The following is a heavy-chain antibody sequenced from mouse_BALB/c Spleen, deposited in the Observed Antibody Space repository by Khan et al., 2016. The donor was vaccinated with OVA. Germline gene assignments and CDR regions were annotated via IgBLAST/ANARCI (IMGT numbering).Heavy chain of an antibody. Sequence: QIQLVQSGPELKKPGETVKISYKASGYTFTNYGMNWVKQTPGKGLKWMGWINTYTGEPTYADDFKGRFAYSLDTSASTAYLQINNLKNGDSATYFCASGGYWYFDVWGAGTTVTVSS. CDR1: GYTFTNYG. J-gene: IGHJ1*01. V-gene: IGHV9-3-1*01. CDR3: ASGGYWYFDV. D-gene: IGHD1-1*02. CDR2: INTYTGEP.